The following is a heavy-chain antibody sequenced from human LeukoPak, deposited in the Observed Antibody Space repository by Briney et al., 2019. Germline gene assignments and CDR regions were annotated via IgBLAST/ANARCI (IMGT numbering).Heavy chain of an antibody. CDR2: ISYDGSNK. CDR3: ARSGGTGRDYYSGMDV. J-gene: IGHJ6*02. CDR1: GFTFSSYG. Sequence: PGGSLRLSCAASGFTFSSYGMHWVRQAPGKGLEWVAVISYDGSNKYYADSVKGRFTISRDNSKNTLYLQMNSLRAEDTAVYYCARSGGTGRDYYSGMDVWGQGTTVTVSS. D-gene: IGHD1-7*01. V-gene: IGHV3-30*03.